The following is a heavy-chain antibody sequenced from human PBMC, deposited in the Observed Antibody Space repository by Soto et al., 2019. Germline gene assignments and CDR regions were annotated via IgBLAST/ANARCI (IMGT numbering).Heavy chain of an antibody. J-gene: IGHJ6*02. Sequence: GGSLRLSCAASGFTFSSYEMNWVRQAPGKGLEWVSYISSSGSTIYYADSVKGRFTISRDNAKNSLYQQMNSLRAEDTAVYYCARVYGRDYYYGMDVWGQGTTVTVS. V-gene: IGHV3-48*03. CDR3: ARVYGRDYYYGMDV. D-gene: IGHD4-17*01. CDR1: GFTFSSYE. CDR2: ISSSGSTI.